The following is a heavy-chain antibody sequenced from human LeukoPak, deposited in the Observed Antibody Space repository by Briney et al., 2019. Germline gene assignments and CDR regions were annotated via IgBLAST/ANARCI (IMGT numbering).Heavy chain of an antibody. V-gene: IGHV1-46*01. CDR2: ISPSGGST. Sequence: ASVKVSCKAFGYTFTRYYMHWVRQAPGQGPDWIGVISPSGGSTTYAQKFHGRVTLTRDMSTSTDYWELSTLRSADTAVYYCARDNSVRDEAWWFNPWGQGTLVTVSS. D-gene: IGHD5-24*01. J-gene: IGHJ5*02. CDR3: ARDNSVRDEAWWFNP. CDR1: GYTFTRYY.